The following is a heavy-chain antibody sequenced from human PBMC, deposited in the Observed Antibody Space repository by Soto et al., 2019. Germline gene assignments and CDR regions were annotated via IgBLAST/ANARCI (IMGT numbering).Heavy chain of an antibody. D-gene: IGHD2-15*01. V-gene: IGHV2-5*02. CDR1: GFSLSTSGVG. Sequence: QITLKESGPTLVKPTQTLTLTCTFSGFSLSTSGVGVGWIRQPPGKALEWLALIYWDDDKRYSPSLKSRLTITKDTYKNQVVLTMTNMDPVDTATYYCAHTYCSGGSCYSEVYDWYFDLWGRGTLVTVSS. CDR2: IYWDDDK. J-gene: IGHJ2*01. CDR3: AHTYCSGGSCYSEVYDWYFDL.